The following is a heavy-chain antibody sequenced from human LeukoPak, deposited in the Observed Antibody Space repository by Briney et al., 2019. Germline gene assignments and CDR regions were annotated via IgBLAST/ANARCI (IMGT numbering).Heavy chain of an antibody. Sequence: SETLSLTCAVYGGSFNGYYWSWIRQPPGKGLEWIGEINHSGSTNYNPSLKSRVTISVDTSKNQFSLKLSSVTAADTAVYYCARGTNYYDSSGYYYGLQRRWFDPWGQGTLVTVSS. V-gene: IGHV4-34*01. CDR3: ARGTNYYDSSGYYYGLQRRWFDP. CDR1: GGSFNGYY. D-gene: IGHD3-22*01. J-gene: IGHJ5*02. CDR2: INHSGST.